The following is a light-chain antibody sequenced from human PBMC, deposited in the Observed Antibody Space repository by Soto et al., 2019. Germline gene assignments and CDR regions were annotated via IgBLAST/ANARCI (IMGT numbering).Light chain of an antibody. Sequence: IAMTQSPVTLSVSSGGRATLSCRASQSINSNLAWYQQKPGQAPRLLIYGASTRATGIPARFSGSGSGTEFTLTISSLQSEDFAVYYCQQHHNWPPWTFGQGAKV. CDR1: QSINSN. CDR2: GAS. CDR3: QQHHNWPPWT. J-gene: IGKJ1*01. V-gene: IGKV3-15*01.